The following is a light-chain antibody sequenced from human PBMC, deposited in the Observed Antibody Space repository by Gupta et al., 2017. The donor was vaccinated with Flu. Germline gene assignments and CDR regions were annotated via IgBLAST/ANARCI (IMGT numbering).Light chain of an antibody. CDR2: DDD. V-gene: IGLV3-21*01. Sequence: GGDSIGSETVHWYQQKPGQAPVLVLYDDDFRPSGIPERFSGSNSENTATLTISRVEAGDEADYYCQVWDTSTDHWLFGGGTVLTVL. CDR1: SIGSET. CDR3: QVWDTSTDHWL. J-gene: IGLJ3*02.